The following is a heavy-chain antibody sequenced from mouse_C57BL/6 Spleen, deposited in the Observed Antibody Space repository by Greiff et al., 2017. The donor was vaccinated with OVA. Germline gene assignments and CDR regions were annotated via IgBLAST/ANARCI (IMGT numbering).Heavy chain of an antibody. Sequence: VQLQQSGPELVKPGASVKIPCKASGYTFTDYNMDWVKQSHGKSLEWIGDINPNNGGTIYNQKFKGKATLTVDKSSSTAYMELRSLTSEDTAVDYCARRIYYGSSYYFDYWGQGTTLTVSS. CDR1: GYTFTDYN. CDR2: INPNNGGT. J-gene: IGHJ2*01. CDR3: ARRIYYGSSYYFDY. V-gene: IGHV1-18*01. D-gene: IGHD1-1*01.